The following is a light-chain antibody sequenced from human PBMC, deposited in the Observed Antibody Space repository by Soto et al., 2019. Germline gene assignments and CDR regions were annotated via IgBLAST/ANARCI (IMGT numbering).Light chain of an antibody. V-gene: IGKV3-11*01. CDR1: QSVSSY. CDR3: QHYNSHSEA. J-gene: IGKJ1*01. Sequence: EIVFAKSPATVSLSPXERATLTCRASQSVSSYLAWYQQKPGQAPRLLIYDASNRATGIPASCSGSGSGTDFTLTISSRQHAAFATYSCQHYNSHSEAFGQGTKVDIK. CDR2: DAS.